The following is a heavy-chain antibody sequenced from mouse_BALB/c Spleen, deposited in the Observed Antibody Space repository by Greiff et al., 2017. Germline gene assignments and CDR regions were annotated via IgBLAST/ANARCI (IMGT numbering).Heavy chain of an antibody. D-gene: IGHD2-4*01. V-gene: IGHV1S81*02. CDR1: GYTFTSYW. Sequence: QVQLQQPGAELVKPGASVKLSCKASGYTFTSYWMHWVKQRPGQGLEWIGEINPSNGRTNYNEKFKCKATLTVDKSSSTAYMQLSSLTSEDSAVYYCARGGDYWDYAMDYWGQGTSVTVSS. J-gene: IGHJ4*01. CDR2: INPSNGRT. CDR3: ARGGDYWDYAMDY.